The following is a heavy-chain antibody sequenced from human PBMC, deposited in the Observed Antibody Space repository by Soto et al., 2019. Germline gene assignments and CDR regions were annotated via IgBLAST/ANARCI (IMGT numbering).Heavy chain of an antibody. CDR1: GVTVSGNY. Sequence: EVQMVESGGGLVQPGGSLRLSCAASGVTVSGNYMSWVRQSPGRGLEWVSVIHSGDSTHYADSVKGRFTISRDNSKNTLDLQMNSLRAEDTAVYYCARGHYESPPGYCDYWGQGTLVTVSS. D-gene: IGHD3-22*01. J-gene: IGHJ4*02. CDR2: IHSGDST. CDR3: ARGHYESPPGYCDY. V-gene: IGHV3-66*01.